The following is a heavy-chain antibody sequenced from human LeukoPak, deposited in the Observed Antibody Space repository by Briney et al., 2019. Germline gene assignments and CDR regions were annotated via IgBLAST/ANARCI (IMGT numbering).Heavy chain of an antibody. V-gene: IGHV3-7*01. J-gene: IGHJ3*02. CDR2: IRQDGGET. D-gene: IGHD3-22*01. Sequence: GGSLRLSCAASGFTFSSFWMTWVRQAPGKGLEWVANIRQDGGETYYVDSVKGRFTISRDSAKTSLYLQMTSLRAEDAAVYYCARRYHFDSSGLHWRSPFDIWGQGTMVAVSS. CDR1: GFTFSSFW. CDR3: ARRYHFDSSGLHWRSPFDI.